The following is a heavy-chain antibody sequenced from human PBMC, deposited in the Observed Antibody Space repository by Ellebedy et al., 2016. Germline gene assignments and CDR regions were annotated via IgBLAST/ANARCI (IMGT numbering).Heavy chain of an antibody. CDR3: ARDVSRGRRLWFGEINYGADY. J-gene: IGHJ4*02. CDR1: GYTFTSYA. D-gene: IGHD3-10*01. V-gene: IGHV1-3*01. CDR2: INAGNGNT. Sequence: ASVKVSCKASGYTFTSYAMHWVHQAPGQRLEWMGWINAGNGNTKYSQKFQDRVTMTSDTSTSTVYMELSSLRAEDTAVYHCARDVSRGRRLWFGEINYGADYWGQGTLVTVSS.